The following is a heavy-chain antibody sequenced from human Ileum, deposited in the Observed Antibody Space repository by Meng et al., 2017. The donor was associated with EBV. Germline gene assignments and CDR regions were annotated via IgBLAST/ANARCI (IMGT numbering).Heavy chain of an antibody. D-gene: IGHD1-14*01. J-gene: IGHJ4*02. Sequence: QLRLDEAGSGVGTPSGTLPITCTFPVGSISSSSYYWAWIRQPPGEGLEWIGSVVYSGTTYYTSSLKSRVSISVDTSKNQFSLKLSSVTAADTAVYYCARHHHSPTFDYWGQGTLVTVSS. CDR1: VGSISSSSYY. CDR3: ARHHHSPTFDY. CDR2: VVYSGTT. V-gene: IGHV4-39*01.